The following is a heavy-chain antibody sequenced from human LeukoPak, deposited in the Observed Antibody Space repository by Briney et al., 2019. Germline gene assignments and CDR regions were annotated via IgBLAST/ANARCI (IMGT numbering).Heavy chain of an antibody. J-gene: IGHJ5*02. D-gene: IGHD6-13*01. V-gene: IGHV4-59*01. CDR3: ARGYSSSWYWFDP. CDR1: GGSISNYY. Sequence: SETLSLTCTVSGGSISNYYWSWIRQPPGKGLEWIGYIYYSGSTNYNPSLKSRVTISVDTSKNQFSLKLSPVTAADTAVYYCARGYSSSWYWFDPWGQGTLVTVSS. CDR2: IYYSGST.